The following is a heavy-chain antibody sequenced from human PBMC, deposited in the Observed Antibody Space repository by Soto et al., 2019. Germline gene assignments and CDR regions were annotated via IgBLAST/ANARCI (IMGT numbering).Heavy chain of an antibody. Sequence: GGSLRLSCAASGFTFSSYTMNWVRQAPGKGLEWVAFITSGSDYIYYADSVKGRFTISRDDANNSLFLQMSSLRAEDTAVYYCTREHVVTIFRRGQRGSFDNWSQGTLVTVSS. CDR2: ITSGSDYI. D-gene: IGHD3-9*01. V-gene: IGHV3-21*01. CDR3: TREHVVTIFRRGQRGSFDN. CDR1: GFTFSSYT. J-gene: IGHJ4*02.